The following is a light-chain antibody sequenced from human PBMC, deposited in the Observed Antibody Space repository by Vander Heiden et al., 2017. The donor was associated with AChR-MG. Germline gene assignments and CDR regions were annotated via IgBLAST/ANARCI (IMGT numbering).Light chain of an antibody. CDR3: CSYAGSSTLV. J-gene: IGLJ2*01. Sequence: SALTQPASVSGSPGQSITISCTGTSSYVGSYNLVSWYQQHPGKAPKLMIYEVSKRPSGVSNRFSGSKSGNTASLTSSGLQAEDEADYYCCSYAGSSTLVFGGGTKLTVL. CDR2: EVS. V-gene: IGLV2-23*02. CDR1: SSYVGSYNL.